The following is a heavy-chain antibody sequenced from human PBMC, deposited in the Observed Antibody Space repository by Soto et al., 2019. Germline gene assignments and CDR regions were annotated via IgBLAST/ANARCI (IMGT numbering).Heavy chain of an antibody. CDR1: GGTFSSYT. CDR2: IIPILGIA. D-gene: IGHD2-2*01. Sequence: SVKVSCKASGGTFSSYTISWVRQAPGQGLEWMGRIIPILGIANYAQKFQGRVTITADKSTSTAYMERSSLRSEDTAVYYCARHDCISTSCYYYYYYGMDVWGQGTTVTVSS. J-gene: IGHJ6*02. V-gene: IGHV1-69*02. CDR3: ARHDCISTSCYYYYYYGMDV.